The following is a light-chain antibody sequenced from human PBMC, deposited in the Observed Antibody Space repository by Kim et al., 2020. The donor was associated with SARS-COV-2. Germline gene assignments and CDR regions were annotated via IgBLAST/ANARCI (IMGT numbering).Light chain of an antibody. CDR2: CKN. CDR1: SVRTYY. V-gene: IGLV3-19*01. CDR3: NSRDSSGNLYV. Sequence: AQGKTVSFTCQGDSVRTYYAGWYQQKPGQAPVLVMYCKNNRPSGIPDRFSGSSSGDTASLSITGDQEEDEADYYCNSRDSSGNLYVFGTGTKVTVL. J-gene: IGLJ1*01.